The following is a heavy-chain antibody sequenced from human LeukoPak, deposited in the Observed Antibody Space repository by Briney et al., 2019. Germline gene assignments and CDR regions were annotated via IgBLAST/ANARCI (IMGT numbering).Heavy chain of an antibody. D-gene: IGHD3-22*01. CDR2: IWYDGSNK. CDR3: ARARGVSTGYRPIDY. V-gene: IGHV3-33*01. J-gene: IGHJ4*02. Sequence: GGSLRLSCAASGFTFSTSGMHWVRQAPGKGLEWVAVIWYDGSNKHYAESVKGRFSISRDNSKSTLYLQMNSLRAGDTAVYYCARARGVSTGYRPIDYWGQGTLVTVSS. CDR1: GFTFSTSG.